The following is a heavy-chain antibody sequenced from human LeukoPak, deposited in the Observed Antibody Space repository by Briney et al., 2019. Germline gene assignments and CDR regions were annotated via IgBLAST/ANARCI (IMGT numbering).Heavy chain of an antibody. Sequence: GGSLRLSCAASGFIFSSCGMHWVRQAPGKGLEWVAFIRYDGSDKYSADSVKGRFTISRDNSKSTLYLQMNSLRAEDTAMYYCAKSASVWNDAQLFDYWGQGTLVTVST. J-gene: IGHJ4*02. CDR3: AKSASVWNDAQLFDY. CDR1: GFIFSSCG. D-gene: IGHD1-1*01. CDR2: IRYDGSDK. V-gene: IGHV3-30*02.